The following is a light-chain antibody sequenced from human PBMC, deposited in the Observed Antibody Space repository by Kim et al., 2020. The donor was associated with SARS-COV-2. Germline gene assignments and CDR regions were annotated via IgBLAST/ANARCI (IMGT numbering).Light chain of an antibody. CDR3: QQYGSSPRT. CDR2: GAS. J-gene: IGKJ1*01. CDR1: QSVGSGY. V-gene: IGKV3-20*01. Sequence: SPGERATLPCRASQSVGSGYLAWYQQKPGQAPRLLIYGASSRATGIPDRFSGSGSGTDFTLTISRLEPEDFAVYYCQQYGSSPRTFGQGTKVDIK.